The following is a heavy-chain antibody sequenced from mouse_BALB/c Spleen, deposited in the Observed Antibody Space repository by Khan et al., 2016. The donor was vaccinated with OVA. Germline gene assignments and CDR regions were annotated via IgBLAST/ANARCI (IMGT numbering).Heavy chain of an antibody. CDR1: GYTFINYW. Sequence: QVQLQQSGAELAKPGASVKMSCKASGYTFINYWILWVKQRPGQGLEWLGYINPSTGYTEYNQNFKDKATLTADKSSSTASMQLSSLTSEDSAVYYCARRGLRWDFDYWGQGTTRTVSS. V-gene: IGHV1-7*01. CDR2: INPSTGYT. J-gene: IGHJ2*01. CDR3: ARRGLRWDFDY. D-gene: IGHD1-1*01.